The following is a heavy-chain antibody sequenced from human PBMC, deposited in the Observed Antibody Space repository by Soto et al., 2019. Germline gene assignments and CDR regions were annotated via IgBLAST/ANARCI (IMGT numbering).Heavy chain of an antibody. CDR1: GGTFSSYA. V-gene: IGHV1-69*13. Sequence: SVKVSCKASGGTFSSYAISWVRQAPGQGLEWMGGIIPIFGTANYAQKFQVRVTITADESTSTAYMELSSLRSEDTAVYYCARAPWVGSGSLYYYYYMDVWGKGTTVTVSS. CDR2: IIPIFGTA. D-gene: IGHD3-10*01. CDR3: ARAPWVGSGSLYYYYYMDV. J-gene: IGHJ6*03.